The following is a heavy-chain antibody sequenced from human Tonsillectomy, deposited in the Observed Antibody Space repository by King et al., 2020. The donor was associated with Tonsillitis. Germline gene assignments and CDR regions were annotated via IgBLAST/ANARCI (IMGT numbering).Heavy chain of an antibody. CDR3: ASRASTDY. CDR2: MYTSGSA. D-gene: IGHD2-21*01. Sequence: VQLQESGPGLVKPSQTLSLTCTVSGGSINSGSYSWGWIRQPAGRGLEWIGRMYTSGSANTNPSLKNRATLSVDTSKNQFSLKLSSVTAADTAIYYCASRASTDYWGQGVLVTVSS. CDR1: GGSINSGSYS. J-gene: IGHJ4*02. V-gene: IGHV4-61*02.